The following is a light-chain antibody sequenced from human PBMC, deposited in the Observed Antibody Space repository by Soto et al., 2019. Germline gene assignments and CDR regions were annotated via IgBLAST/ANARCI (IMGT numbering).Light chain of an antibody. Sequence: EIVLTQSPGTLSLSPGERATLSCRASQSVSSTYFAWYQQKPGQAPRLLIYVASSRATGIPDRFSGSGSGTDFTLTISRLEPEDFAVYYCQQYGNSPYTFGQGTKLEL. CDR3: QQYGNSPYT. V-gene: IGKV3-20*01. CDR1: QSVSSTY. CDR2: VAS. J-gene: IGKJ2*01.